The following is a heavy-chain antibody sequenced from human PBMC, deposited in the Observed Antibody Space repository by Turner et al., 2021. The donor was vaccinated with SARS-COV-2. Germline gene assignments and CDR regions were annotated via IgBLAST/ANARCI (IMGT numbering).Heavy chain of an antibody. CDR1: GGSISSSRYY. V-gene: IGHV4-39*01. CDR2: IYYSGSA. J-gene: IGHJ6*02. D-gene: IGHD5-18*01. Sequence: QLQLQESGPGLVKPSETLSLTCTVSGGSISSSRYYRGWIRQPPGKGLEWIGNIYYSGSAYYNPSLKSRVTISVDPSKNQFSLKLTSVTAADTAVYYCARLMDTAMDYYGTDVWGQGTTVTVSS. CDR3: ARLMDTAMDYYGTDV.